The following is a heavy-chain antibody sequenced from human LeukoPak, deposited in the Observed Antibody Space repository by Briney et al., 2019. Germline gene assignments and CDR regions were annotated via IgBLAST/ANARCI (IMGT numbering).Heavy chain of an antibody. CDR1: DDSISDYY. V-gene: IGHV4-59*01. J-gene: IGHJ4*02. Sequence: SETLSLTCTVSDDSISDYYRGWIRQPPGKGLEWIGYFHNSGTSTYNPSLKSRVIISADTSKNQVSLKLNSLTTADTAVYYCTRGAGWLIDYWGQGILVTVSS. CDR2: FHNSGTS. D-gene: IGHD3-16*01. CDR3: TRGAGWLIDY.